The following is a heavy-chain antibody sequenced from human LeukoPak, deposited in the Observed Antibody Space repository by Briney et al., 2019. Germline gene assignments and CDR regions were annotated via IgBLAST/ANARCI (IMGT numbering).Heavy chain of an antibody. CDR3: ARELWFVNASGYWIDP. D-gene: IGHD3-10*01. Sequence: SQNLSRNGTVSGDSISSGDYSWSWIRQPSGKSLEWIGYIFHSANSYHSPFPRTAVTTSVERYRNQFSLRLTSVTAADTAVYYCARELWFVNASGYWIDPWGQGTLVTVSS. CDR2: IFHSANS. J-gene: IGHJ5*02. V-gene: IGHV4-30-2*01. CDR1: GDSISSGDYS.